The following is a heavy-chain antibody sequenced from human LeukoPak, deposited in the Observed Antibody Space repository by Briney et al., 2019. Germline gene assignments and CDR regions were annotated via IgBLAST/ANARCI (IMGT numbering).Heavy chain of an antibody. Sequence: PGRSLRLSCAASGFTFSSYAMPWVRQAPGKGLEYVSAISSNGGSTYYANSVKGRFTISRDNSKNTLYLQMGSLRAEDMAVYYCARTRGYGDYIDAFDIWGQGTMVTVSS. V-gene: IGHV3-64*01. J-gene: IGHJ3*02. CDR1: GFTFSSYA. D-gene: IGHD4-17*01. CDR2: ISSNGGST. CDR3: ARTRGYGDYIDAFDI.